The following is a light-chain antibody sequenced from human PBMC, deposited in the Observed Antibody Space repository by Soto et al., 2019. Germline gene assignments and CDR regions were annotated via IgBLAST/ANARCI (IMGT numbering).Light chain of an antibody. V-gene: IGKV3-20*01. CDR2: GAS. CDR1: HSVSGNY. Sequence: EIVLTQSPGTLSLSPGERATLSCRASHSVSGNYLAWYQQKPGQAPRLLIYGASSRAPGIPDRFSGSGSGTDFTLTISRLEPEDFAVYSCQQHGSSPQTFGQGPKVEIK. J-gene: IGKJ1*01. CDR3: QQHGSSPQT.